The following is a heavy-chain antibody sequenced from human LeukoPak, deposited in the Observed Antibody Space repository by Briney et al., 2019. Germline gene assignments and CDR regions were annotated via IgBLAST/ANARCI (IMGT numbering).Heavy chain of an antibody. CDR2: ISNSGGST. CDR1: GFSFSTYA. D-gene: IGHD6-19*01. V-gene: IGHV3-23*01. J-gene: IGHJ4*02. CDR3: AGSIAVAGAIDY. Sequence: GGSLRLSCAASGFSFSTYAMTWVRQAPGKGLEWVSSISNSGGSTYYADSVKGRFTISRDNSKNTLYLQMNSLRAEDTAVYYCAGSIAVAGAIDYWGQGTLVTVSS.